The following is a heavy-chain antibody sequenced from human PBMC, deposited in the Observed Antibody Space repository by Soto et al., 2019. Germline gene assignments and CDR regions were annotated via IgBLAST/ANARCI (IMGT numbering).Heavy chain of an antibody. J-gene: IGHJ4*02. D-gene: IGHD1-1*01. CDR1: GYTFTGYY. Sequence: GSSVKVSFKASGYTFTGYYMHWLRQAPGQGLEWMGWINPNSGDTNYAQKFQGRVTMTRDTSISTAYMELSRLRSDDTAVYYCARWGWNDGLDYWGQGTLVTVSS. CDR3: ARWGWNDGLDY. V-gene: IGHV1-2*02. CDR2: INPNSGDT.